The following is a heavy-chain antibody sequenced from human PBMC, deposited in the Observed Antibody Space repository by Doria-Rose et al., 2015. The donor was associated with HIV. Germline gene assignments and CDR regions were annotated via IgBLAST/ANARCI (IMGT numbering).Heavy chain of an antibody. Sequence: VQLLESGGGLVQPGRSLRLFCVGSGFSFESYAMHWVRLAPGKGLEWVAGISWDSGAKGNADSVEGRFTISRDNAKKSVYLEMRSLRPEGTAFYYCAKAPIIGPKYYFYMDVWGKGTSVTVSS. D-gene: IGHD3-3*01. V-gene: IGHV3-9*01. J-gene: IGHJ6*03. CDR1: GFSFESYA. CDR2: ISWDSGAK. CDR3: AKAPIIGPKYYFYMDV.